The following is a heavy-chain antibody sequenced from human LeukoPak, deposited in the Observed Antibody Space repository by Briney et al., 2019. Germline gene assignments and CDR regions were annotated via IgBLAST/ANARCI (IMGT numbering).Heavy chain of an antibody. CDR1: GFTISSYW. CDR2: IKQDGSEK. CDR3: AREAFHDYGPSYMDV. D-gene: IGHD4-17*01. Sequence: GGSLRLSCAASGFTISSYWMSWVRQAPGKGLEWVANIKQDGSEKYYVDSVKGRFTISRDNAKNSLYLQMNSLRAEDTAVYYCAREAFHDYGPSYMDVWGKGTTVTVSS. V-gene: IGHV3-7*01. J-gene: IGHJ6*03.